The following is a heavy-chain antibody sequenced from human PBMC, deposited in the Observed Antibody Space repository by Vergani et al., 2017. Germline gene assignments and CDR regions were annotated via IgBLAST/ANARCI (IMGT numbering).Heavy chain of an antibody. J-gene: IGHJ4*02. CDR1: GGRGRNYE. CDR2: IQFDGSNQ. D-gene: IGHD3-16*01. CDR3: AKHFRGWGIDY. V-gene: IGHV3-30*02. Sequence: QVQLVESGGGVVQRGGGRREEGETEGGRGRNYERKRSRQGPGKGLEFVAFIQFDGSNQYYADAVKGRFTLSRDFSKNTLYLQMNSLRTDDTATYYCAKHFRGWGIDYWGQGTQVIVSS.